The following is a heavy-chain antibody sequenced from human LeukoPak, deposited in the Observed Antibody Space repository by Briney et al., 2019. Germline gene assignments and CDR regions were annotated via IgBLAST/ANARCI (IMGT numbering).Heavy chain of an antibody. V-gene: IGHV1-18*01. J-gene: IGHJ4*02. Sequence: VASVKVSCKASGYTFTSYGISWVRQAPGQGLEWMGWISAYNGNTNYAQKLQGRVTMTTDTSTSTAYMELRSLRSDDTAVYYCARDRGGVVVAATDYWGQGTLVTVSS. CDR1: GYTFTSYG. CDR2: ISAYNGNT. CDR3: ARDRGGVVVAATDY. D-gene: IGHD2-15*01.